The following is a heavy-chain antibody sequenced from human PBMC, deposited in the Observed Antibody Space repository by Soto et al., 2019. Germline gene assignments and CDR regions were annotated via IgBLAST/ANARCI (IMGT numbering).Heavy chain of an antibody. CDR1: GFTFSSYS. CDR2: ISSSSSTI. CDR3: ARDYDFWSGFWFDP. V-gene: IGHV3-48*01. Sequence: GGSLRLSCAASGFTFSSYSMNWVRQAPGKGLEWVSYISSSSSTIYYADSVKGRFTISRDNAKNSLYLQMNSLRAEDTAVYYCARDYDFWSGFWFDPWGQGTLVTVSS. D-gene: IGHD3-3*01. J-gene: IGHJ5*02.